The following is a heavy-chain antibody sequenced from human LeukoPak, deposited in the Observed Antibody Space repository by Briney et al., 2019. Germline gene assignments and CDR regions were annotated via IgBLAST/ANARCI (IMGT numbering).Heavy chain of an antibody. Sequence: SETLSLACAVYGGSFSGYYWSWIRQPPGKGLEWVGEINHSGSTNYNPSLKSRVTISVDTSKNQFSLKLSSVTAADTAVYYCARGLGGGNSICFDYWGQGPLVTVSS. CDR2: INHSGST. J-gene: IGHJ4*02. D-gene: IGHD4-23*01. CDR3: ARGLGGGNSICFDY. CDR1: GGSFSGYY. V-gene: IGHV4-34*01.